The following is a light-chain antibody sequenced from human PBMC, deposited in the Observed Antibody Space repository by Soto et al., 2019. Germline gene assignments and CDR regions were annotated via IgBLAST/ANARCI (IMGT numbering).Light chain of an antibody. J-gene: IGKJ1*01. V-gene: IGKV1-5*03. CDR1: QSISNW. CDR3: QQYKIYRT. CDR2: QAS. Sequence: DIQMTQSPSTLSASVGDRVTITCRASQSISNWLAWYQQKPGIAPKLLIYQASSLQSGVQSRCSDSGDGTEFTLTISSLQPDDFATYYYQQYKIYRTCGQGTKVDI.